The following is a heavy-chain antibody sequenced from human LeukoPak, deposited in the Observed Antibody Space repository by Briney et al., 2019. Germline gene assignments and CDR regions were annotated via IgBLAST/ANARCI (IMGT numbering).Heavy chain of an antibody. V-gene: IGHV3-7*01. CDR1: GFTFSSHW. CDR3: AREPHIAVVTHFDY. CDR2: IKQDGSEK. D-gene: IGHD6-19*01. J-gene: IGHJ4*02. Sequence: SGGSLRLSCAASGFTFSSHWMSWVRQAPGKGLEWVAKIKQDGSEKYYVDSVKGRFTISRDNAKNSLFLQMNSLRVEDTAVYYCAREPHIAVVTHFDYWGQGTLVTVSS.